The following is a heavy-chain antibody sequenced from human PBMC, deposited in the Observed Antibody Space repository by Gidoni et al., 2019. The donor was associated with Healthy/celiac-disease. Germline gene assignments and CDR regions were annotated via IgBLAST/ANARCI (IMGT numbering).Heavy chain of an antibody. CDR3: ASGEAYYFDY. CDR1: WFTFSSSA. J-gene: IGHJ4*02. CDR2: ISYDGSNK. V-gene: IGHV3-30-3*01. Sequence: QVQLVESGGGVVQPGRSLRLLCGAPWFTFSSSATHGGRQAPGKGLEWVAVISYDGSNKYYADSVKGRFTISRDNSKNTRYLQMNSLRAEDTAVYYCASGEAYYFDYWGQGTLVTVSS.